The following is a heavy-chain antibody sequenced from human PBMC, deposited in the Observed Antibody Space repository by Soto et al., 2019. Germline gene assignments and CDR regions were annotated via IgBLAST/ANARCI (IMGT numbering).Heavy chain of an antibody. V-gene: IGHV3-30-3*01. CDR2: ISYDGSNK. Sequence: QVQLVESGGGVVQPGRSLRLSCAASGFTFSSYAMHWVRQAPGKGLEWVAVISYDGSNKYYADSVKGRFTISRGNSKNTLYLQMNILRAEDTAVYYCARDPPLLDYADYPLYYYYGMDVWGQGTTVTVSS. CDR1: GFTFSSYA. D-gene: IGHD4-17*01. CDR3: ARDPPLLDYADYPLYYYYGMDV. J-gene: IGHJ6*02.